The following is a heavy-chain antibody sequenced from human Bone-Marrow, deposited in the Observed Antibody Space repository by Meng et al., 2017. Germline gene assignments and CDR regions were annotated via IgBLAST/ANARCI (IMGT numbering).Heavy chain of an antibody. CDR2: IYYSGST. J-gene: IGHJ4*02. CDR3: ARSSTSPASYFFDY. D-gene: IGHD6-6*01. V-gene: IGHV4-61*01. Sequence: QGQLQESGPRLVRPSETLPLTCTVSGGSVSSGSYYWSWIRQPPGKGLEWIGHIYYSGSTNYNPSLKSQVTISVDTSKNQFSLKLSSVTAADTAVYFCARSSTSPASYFFDYWGQGTLVTAPQ. CDR1: GGSVSSGSYY.